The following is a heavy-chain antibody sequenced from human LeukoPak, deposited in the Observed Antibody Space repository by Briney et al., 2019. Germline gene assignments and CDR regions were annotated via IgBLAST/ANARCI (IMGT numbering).Heavy chain of an antibody. J-gene: IGHJ5*02. CDR3: ARDSPMGVRYFDWLLSATRAWFGP. Sequence: ASVKVSCKASGYTFTGYYMHWVRQAPGQGLEWMGWINPNSGGTNYAQKFQGRVTMTRDTSISTAYMELSRLRSDDTAVYYYARDSPMGVRYFDWLLSATRAWFGPWGQGTLVTVSS. CDR2: INPNSGGT. D-gene: IGHD3-9*01. V-gene: IGHV1-2*02. CDR1: GYTFTGYY.